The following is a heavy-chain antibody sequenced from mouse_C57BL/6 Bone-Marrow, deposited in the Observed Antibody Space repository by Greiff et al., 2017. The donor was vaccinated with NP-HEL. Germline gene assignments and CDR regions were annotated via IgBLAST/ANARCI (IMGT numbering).Heavy chain of an antibody. V-gene: IGHV1-64*01. CDR2: IHPNSGST. Sequence: QVQLQQPGAELVKPGASVKLSCKASGYTFTSYWMHWVKQRPGQGLEWIGMIHPNSGSTNYNEKFTSKATLTVDKSSSTAYMQLSSLTSEDSAVYYCATSYWYFDVWGTGTTVTVSS. CDR1: GYTFTSYW. J-gene: IGHJ1*03. CDR3: ATSYWYFDV.